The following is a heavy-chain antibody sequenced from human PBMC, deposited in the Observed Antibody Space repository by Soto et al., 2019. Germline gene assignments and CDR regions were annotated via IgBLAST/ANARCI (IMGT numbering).Heavy chain of an antibody. CDR2: IYYSGIT. CDR1: GGSISSSSYY. CDR3: ATHYPTPY. Sequence: PSETLSLTCTVSGGSISSSSYYWGWIRQPPGKGLEWIGYIYYSGITNYNPSLKSRVTISVDTSKNQFSLKLNSVTAADTAVYYCATHYPTPYWGQGTLVTVSS. J-gene: IGHJ4*02. V-gene: IGHV4-61*05. D-gene: IGHD3-10*01.